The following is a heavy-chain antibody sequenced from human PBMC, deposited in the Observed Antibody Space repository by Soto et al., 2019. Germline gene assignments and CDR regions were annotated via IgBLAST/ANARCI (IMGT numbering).Heavy chain of an antibody. CDR1: GFTFSSYS. CDR2: ISSSSSTI. J-gene: IGHJ5*02. Sequence: GGSLRLSCAASGFTFSSYSMNWVRQAPGKGLEWVSYISSSSSTIYYADSVKGRFTISRDNAKNSLYLQMNSLRAEDTAVYYCARDGPHTYGGGDCYSPNWFDPWGQGTLVTVSS. D-gene: IGHD2-21*01. CDR3: ARDGPHTYGGGDCYSPNWFDP. V-gene: IGHV3-48*01.